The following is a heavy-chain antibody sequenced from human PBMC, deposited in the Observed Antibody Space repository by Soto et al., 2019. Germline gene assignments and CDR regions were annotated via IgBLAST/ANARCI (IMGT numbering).Heavy chain of an antibody. V-gene: IGHV4-34*01. CDR1: GGSFSGYY. CDR3: AHSGSYGSGSYSLDY. D-gene: IGHD3-10*01. CDR2: INHSGST. J-gene: IGHJ4*02. Sequence: SETLSLTCAVYGGSFSGYYWSWIRQPPGKGLEWIGEINHSGSTNYNPSLKSRVTISVDTSKNQFSLNLISVTAADTAVYYCAHSGSYGSGSYSLDYWGQGTLVTVSS.